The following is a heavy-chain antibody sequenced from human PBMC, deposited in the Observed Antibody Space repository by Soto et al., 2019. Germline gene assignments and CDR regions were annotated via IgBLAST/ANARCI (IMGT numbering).Heavy chain of an antibody. V-gene: IGHV3-48*01. CDR3: VKVGHNYDNWFDR. Sequence: EAQLVESGGGLVQPGGSLRLSCEASGFIFSNSGMNWVRQAPGKGLEWISYIDSSSNLIYYTDSVKGRFTISRDNAKSSLNLQMLSLRAEDTAIYYCVKVGHNYDNWFDRWGQGTLVTVSS. CDR1: GFIFSNSG. J-gene: IGHJ5*02. CDR2: IDSSSNLI. D-gene: IGHD1-20*01.